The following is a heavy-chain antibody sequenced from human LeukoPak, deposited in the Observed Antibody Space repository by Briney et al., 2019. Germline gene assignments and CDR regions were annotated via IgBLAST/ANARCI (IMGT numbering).Heavy chain of an antibody. V-gene: IGHV3-74*01. Sequence: GGSLRLSCVASGFTFSSHWMHWVRQAPGSGLVWVSRVNSDGSRTSYADSVKGRFTISRDNAKNTLYLQMNSLRAEDMAVYYCARERQYDMDVWGQGTTVTVSS. J-gene: IGHJ6*02. CDR1: GFTFSSHW. CDR3: ARERQYDMDV. CDR2: VNSDGSRT.